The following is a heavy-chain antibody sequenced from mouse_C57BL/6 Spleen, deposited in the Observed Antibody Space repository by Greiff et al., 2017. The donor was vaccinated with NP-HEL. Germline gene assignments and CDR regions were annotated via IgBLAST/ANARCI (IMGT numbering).Heavy chain of an antibody. D-gene: IGHD1-1*01. V-gene: IGHV10-1*01. Sequence: EVQLVDSGGGLVQPKGSLKLSCAASGFSFNTYAMNWVRQAPGKGVEWVARIRSKSNNYATYYADSVKDRLTISRDESESMLYLQMNNLKTEDTAMYYCVRGDYDYYYAMDYWGQGTSVTVSS. CDR1: GFSFNTYA. CDR3: VRGDYDYYYAMDY. J-gene: IGHJ4*01. CDR2: IRSKSNNYAT.